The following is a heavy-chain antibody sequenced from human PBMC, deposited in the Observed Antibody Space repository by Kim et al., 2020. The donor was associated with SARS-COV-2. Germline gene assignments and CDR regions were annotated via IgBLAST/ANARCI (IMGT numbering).Heavy chain of an antibody. J-gene: IGHJ4*02. Sequence: SETLSLTCAVYGGSFSGYYWSWIRQPPGKGLEWIGEINHSGSTNYNPSLKSRVTISVDTSKNQFSLKLSSVTAADTAVYYCARLRIAVAGKTRRPFDYWGQGTLVTVSS. CDR1: GGSFSGYY. CDR2: INHSGST. V-gene: IGHV4-34*01. D-gene: IGHD6-19*01. CDR3: ARLRIAVAGKTRRPFDY.